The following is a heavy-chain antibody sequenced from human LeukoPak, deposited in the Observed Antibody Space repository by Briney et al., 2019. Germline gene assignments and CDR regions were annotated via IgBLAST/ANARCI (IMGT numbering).Heavy chain of an antibody. CDR2: IATAGDT. J-gene: IGHJ4*02. CDR3: ARDGGPSPAAAVSYYFDY. Sequence: GGSLRLSCAACKFTFNSYDMHWVRQATREGLEWVSTIATAGDTYYPGSVKGRFTISRDNSKNTLYLQMNSLRAEDTAVYYCARDGGPSPAAAVSYYFDYWGQGTLVTVSS. D-gene: IGHD6-13*01. V-gene: IGHV3-13*01. CDR1: KFTFNSYD.